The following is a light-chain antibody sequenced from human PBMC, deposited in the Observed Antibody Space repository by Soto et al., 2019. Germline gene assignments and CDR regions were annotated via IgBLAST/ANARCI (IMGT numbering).Light chain of an antibody. Sequence: ELLLTQSPGTLSFSRGERATLSCRASQTVNNNYLAWYQQIPGQAPRLLISGASGRATGTPDRFSGSASGTDFTLTISRLEPEDFAVYYCQQYGSSPLTFGGGTKV. CDR3: QQYGSSPLT. V-gene: IGKV3-20*01. J-gene: IGKJ4*01. CDR2: GAS. CDR1: QTVNNNY.